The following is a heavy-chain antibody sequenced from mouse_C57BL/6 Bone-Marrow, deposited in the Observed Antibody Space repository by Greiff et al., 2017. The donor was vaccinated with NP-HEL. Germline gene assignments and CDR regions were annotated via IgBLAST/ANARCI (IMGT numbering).Heavy chain of an antibody. CDR2: IYPSDSET. CDR1: GYTFTSYW. J-gene: IGHJ2*01. Sequence: QQPGAELVRPGSSVKLSCKASGYTFTSYWMDWVKQRPGQGLEWIGNIYPSDSETHYNQKFKDKATLTVDKSSSTAYMQLSSLTSEDSAVYYCARRGLLRSYYLDYWGQGTTLTVSS. V-gene: IGHV1-61*01. D-gene: IGHD1-1*01. CDR3: ARRGLLRSYYLDY.